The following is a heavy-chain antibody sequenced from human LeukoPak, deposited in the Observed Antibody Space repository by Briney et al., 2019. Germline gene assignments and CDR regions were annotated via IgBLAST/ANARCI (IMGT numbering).Heavy chain of an antibody. V-gene: IGHV4-30-2*01. D-gene: IGHD4-17*01. CDR1: GGSISSGGYS. CDR2: IYHSGST. CDR3: ARGDYGDYENWFDP. Sequence: SETLSLTCTVSGGSISSGGYSWSWIRQPPGKGLEWIGYIYHSGSTYYNPSLKSRVTISVDRSKNQFSLKLSSVTAADTAVYYCARGDYGDYENWFDPWGQGTLVTVSS. J-gene: IGHJ5*02.